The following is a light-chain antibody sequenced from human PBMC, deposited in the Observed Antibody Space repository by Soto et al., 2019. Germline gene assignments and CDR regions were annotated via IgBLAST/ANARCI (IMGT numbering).Light chain of an antibody. CDR2: EVN. CDR3: SSYAGINNLGV. J-gene: IGLJ1*01. Sequence: QSALTQPPSASGSPGQSVTISCTGTSSDVGGYKYVSWYQQHPGKAPKLMIFEVNKRPSGVPDRFSGSKSGNTGSLTVSGLQAEDEADYYCSSYAGINNLGVFGTGTKVTVL. CDR1: SSDVGGYKY. V-gene: IGLV2-8*01.